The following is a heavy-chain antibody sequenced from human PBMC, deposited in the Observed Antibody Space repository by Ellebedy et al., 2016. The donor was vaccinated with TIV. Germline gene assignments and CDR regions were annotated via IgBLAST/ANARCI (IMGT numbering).Heavy chain of an antibody. CDR1: GFTFSSYG. D-gene: IGHD2-2*02. CDR3: TTDAHYCSSTSCYRSPFDY. V-gene: IGHV3-33*01. Sequence: GESLKISXAASGFTFSSYGMHWVRQAPGKGLEWVAVIWYDGSNKYYADSVKGRFTISRDNSKNTLYLQMNSLKTEDTAVYYCTTDAHYCSSTSCYRSPFDYWGQGTLVTVSS. CDR2: IWYDGSNK. J-gene: IGHJ4*02.